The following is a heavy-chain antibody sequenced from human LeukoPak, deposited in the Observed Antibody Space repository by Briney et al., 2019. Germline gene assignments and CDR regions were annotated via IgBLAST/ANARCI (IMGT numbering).Heavy chain of an antibody. CDR2: ISGSGGST. J-gene: IGHJ4*02. V-gene: IGHV3-23*01. D-gene: IGHD2-15*01. Sequence: PGASLRLSCAASGFTFSSYATSWVRQAPGKGLEWVSAISGSGGSTYYADSVKGRFTISRDNSKNTLYLQMNSLRAEDTAVYYCARIVVVVAALDYWGQGTLVTVSS. CDR3: ARIVVVVAALDY. CDR1: GFTFSSYA.